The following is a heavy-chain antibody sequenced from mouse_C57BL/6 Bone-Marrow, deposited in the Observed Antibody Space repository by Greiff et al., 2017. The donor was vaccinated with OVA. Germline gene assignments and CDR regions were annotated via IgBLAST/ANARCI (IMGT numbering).Heavy chain of an antibody. CDR3: SYSDYHGYYAMDY. CDR1: GYTFTSYW. Sequence: QVQLQQPGAELVKPGASVKMSCKASGYTFTSYWITWVKQRPGQGLEWIGDIYPGSGSTNYNEKFKSKATLTVDTSSSTAYMQLSILTSEDSAVYYCSYSDYHGYYAMDYWGQGTSVTVSS. D-gene: IGHD2-4*01. V-gene: IGHV1-55*01. CDR2: IYPGSGST. J-gene: IGHJ4*01.